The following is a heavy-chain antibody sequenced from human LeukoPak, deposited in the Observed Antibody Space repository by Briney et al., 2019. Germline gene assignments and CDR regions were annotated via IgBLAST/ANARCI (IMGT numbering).Heavy chain of an antibody. J-gene: IGHJ4*02. CDR2: ISGSGGST. CDR1: GFTFSSCA. Sequence: SGGSLRLSCAASGFTFSSCAMSRVRQAPGKGLEWVSAISGSGGSTYYADSVKGRFTISRDNSKNTLYLQMNSLRAEDTAVYYCATRPSTGYSSGWYLIFWGQGTLVTVSS. CDR3: ATRPSTGYSSGWYLIF. D-gene: IGHD6-19*01. V-gene: IGHV3-23*01.